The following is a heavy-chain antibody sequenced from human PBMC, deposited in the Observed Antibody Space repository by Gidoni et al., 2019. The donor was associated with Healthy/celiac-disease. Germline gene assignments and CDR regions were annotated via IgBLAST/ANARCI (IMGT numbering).Heavy chain of an antibody. CDR3: ARDSSGWYSDY. J-gene: IGHJ4*02. CDR2: ISSSSSYI. V-gene: IGHV3-21*01. CDR1: GFPFSSYS. Sequence: EVQLVESGGGLVTPGGSLRLSCAASGFPFSSYSMNWVRQAPGKGLEWVSSISSSSSYIYYADSVKGRFTISRDNAKNSLYLQMNSLRAEDTAVYYCARDSSGWYSDYWGQGTLVTVSS. D-gene: IGHD6-19*01.